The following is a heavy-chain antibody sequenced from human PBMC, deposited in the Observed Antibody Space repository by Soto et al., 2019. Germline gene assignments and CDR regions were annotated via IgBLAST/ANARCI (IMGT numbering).Heavy chain of an antibody. Sequence: QITLKESGPTLVKPTPTLTLTCTFSAFSLNSPGVRVGWIRQPPGKALEWLALISWDDDKRYSPSLKSRPTIAKGAAKNQAVITMTNMDPVDTATYYCAHSGGYFDYSGQGTLVTVSS. CDR1: AFSLNSPGVR. J-gene: IGHJ4*02. CDR3: AHSGGYFDY. CDR2: ISWDDDK. V-gene: IGHV2-5*02. D-gene: IGHD3-16*01.